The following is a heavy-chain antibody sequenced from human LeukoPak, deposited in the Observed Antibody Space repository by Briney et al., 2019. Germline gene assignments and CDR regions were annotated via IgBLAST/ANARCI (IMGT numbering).Heavy chain of an antibody. D-gene: IGHD2-2*01. V-gene: IGHV2-5*01. Sequence: GSGPTLVKPTQTLTLTCTFSGFSLSTSGVGVGWIRQPPGKALEWLALIYWNDDKRYSPSLKSRLTITKDTSKNQVVLTMTNMDPVDTATYYCAHQKKAQGYCSSTSCLSGFDPWGQGTLVTVSS. CDR3: AHQKKAQGYCSSTSCLSGFDP. CDR2: IYWNDDK. CDR1: GFSLSTSGVG. J-gene: IGHJ5*02.